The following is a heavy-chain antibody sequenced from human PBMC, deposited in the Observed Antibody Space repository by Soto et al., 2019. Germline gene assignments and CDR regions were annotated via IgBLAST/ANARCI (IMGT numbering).Heavy chain of an antibody. V-gene: IGHV1-8*01. CDR3: AREVTMIGDN. J-gene: IGHJ4*02. CDR2: MNPNSGNT. Sequence: QVQLVQSGAEVKKPGASVKVSCKASGYTFTSYDINWVRQATGQGLEWMGWMNPNSGNTGYEQKFQGIVTMIRNTSISTAYMELSSLRSEETAVYYCAREVTMIGDNWGQGTLVTVAS. D-gene: IGHD3-22*01. CDR1: GYTFTSYD.